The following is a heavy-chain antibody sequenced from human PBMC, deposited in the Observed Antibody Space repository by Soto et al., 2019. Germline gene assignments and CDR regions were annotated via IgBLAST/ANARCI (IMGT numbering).Heavy chain of an antibody. CDR3: ARAYQLTYYFDY. D-gene: IGHD3-9*01. CDR1: GVTFRGYA. CDR2: ISDDGSKT. Sequence: GGSLRLSCAGSGVTFRGYAVHWVRQAPGKGLEWVTVISDDGSKTYYADSVKGRFTVSRDDSTNTVFLQMSGLRTEDTAVYHCARAYQLTYYFDYWGPGTLVTASS. V-gene: IGHV3-30*14. J-gene: IGHJ4*02.